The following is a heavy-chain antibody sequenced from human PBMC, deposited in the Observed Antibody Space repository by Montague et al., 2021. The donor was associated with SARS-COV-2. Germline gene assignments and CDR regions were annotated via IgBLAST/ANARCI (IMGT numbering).Heavy chain of an antibody. CDR1: GGSISSYY. CDR2: INNSGST. Sequence: SETLSLTCTVSGGSISSYYWSWIRQPPGKGLEWIGYINNSGSTNYNPSLKSRVTISVDTSKNQFSLKLSSVTAADTAVYYCASEVRYCYVSSGPGAFDIWGQGTMVTVSS. CDR3: ASEVRYCYVSSGPGAFDI. J-gene: IGHJ3*02. V-gene: IGHV4-59*12. D-gene: IGHD3-22*01.